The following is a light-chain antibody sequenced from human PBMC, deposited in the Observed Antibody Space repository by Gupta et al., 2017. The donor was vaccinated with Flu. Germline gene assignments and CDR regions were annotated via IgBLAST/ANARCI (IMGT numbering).Light chain of an antibody. Sequence: SALTQPASVSGSPGQSIAISCTGSSSDSGAYNYVSWYQQHPGKAPKLMIYDVKKRPSGVSTRFSGAKSGNTASLTISGRQAEDEAEDYGGAYGAVGVFGGGTKVTVL. CDR2: DVK. V-gene: IGLV2-14*03. CDR3: GAYGAVGV. J-gene: IGLJ3*02. CDR1: SSDSGAYNY.